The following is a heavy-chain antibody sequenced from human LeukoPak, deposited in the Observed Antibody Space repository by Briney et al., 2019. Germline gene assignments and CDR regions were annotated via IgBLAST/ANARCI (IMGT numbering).Heavy chain of an antibody. Sequence: GGSLRLSCAASGFTFSSYSMNWVRQAPGKGLEWVSSISSSSSYIYYADSVKGRFTISRDNSKNTLYLQMNSLRAEDTAVYYCANFGWFDPWGQGTLVTVSS. D-gene: IGHD3-3*01. CDR1: GFTFSSYS. CDR2: ISSSSSYI. V-gene: IGHV3-21*04. CDR3: ANFGWFDP. J-gene: IGHJ5*02.